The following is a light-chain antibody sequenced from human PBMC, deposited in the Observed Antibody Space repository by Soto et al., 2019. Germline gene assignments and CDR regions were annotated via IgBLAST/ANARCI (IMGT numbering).Light chain of an antibody. CDR3: GSFAGPVWV. CDR1: SSDIGGYDH. V-gene: IGLV2-8*01. J-gene: IGLJ3*02. Sequence: QSVLTQPPSASGSPGQSVTISCTGTSSDIGGYDHVSWYRQDPGKAPKVMTYEVTKRPSGVPDRFSGSKAGNTASLTVFGLQAEDEANYYCGSFAGPVWVFGGGTKLTVL. CDR2: EVT.